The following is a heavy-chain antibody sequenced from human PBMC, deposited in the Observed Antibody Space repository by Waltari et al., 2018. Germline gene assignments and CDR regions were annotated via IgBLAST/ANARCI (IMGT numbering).Heavy chain of an antibody. D-gene: IGHD6-25*01. CDR3: ARDRAAGWFDP. Sequence: QVQLVQSGAEVKKPGASVKVSCKASGYTFTGYYMHWVRQAPGQGLEWMGWINPNSVGTNYAQKFQGRVTMTRDTSISTAYMELSRLRSDDTAVYYCARDRAAGWFDPWGQGTLVTVSS. CDR2: INPNSVGT. J-gene: IGHJ5*02. V-gene: IGHV1-2*02. CDR1: GYTFTGYY.